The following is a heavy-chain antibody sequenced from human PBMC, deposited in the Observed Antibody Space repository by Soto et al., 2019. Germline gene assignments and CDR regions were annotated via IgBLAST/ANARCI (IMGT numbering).Heavy chain of an antibody. Sequence: SETLSLTCTVSGGSISSGGYYWSWIRQHPGKGLEWIGYIYYSGSTYYNPSLKSRVTISVDTSKDQFSLKLSSVTAADTAVYYCARDKVGHGMDVWGQGTTVTVSS. D-gene: IGHD1-26*01. CDR1: GGSISSGGYY. CDR3: ARDKVGHGMDV. CDR2: IYYSGST. V-gene: IGHV4-31*03. J-gene: IGHJ6*02.